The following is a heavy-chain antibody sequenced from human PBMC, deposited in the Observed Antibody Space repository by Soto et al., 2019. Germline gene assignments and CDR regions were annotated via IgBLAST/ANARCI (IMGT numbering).Heavy chain of an antibody. J-gene: IGHJ4*02. CDR3: ARHVAPSYSRGYYPDY. CDR2: INHSGST. D-gene: IGHD6-19*01. Sequence: SETLSLTCAVYGGSFSGYYWSWIRQPPGKGLEWIGEINHSGSTNYNPSLKSRVTISVDTSKNQFSLKVNSVTGADTALYYCARHVAPSYSRGYYPDYWGQGILVTVSS. CDR1: GGSFSGYY. V-gene: IGHV4-34*01.